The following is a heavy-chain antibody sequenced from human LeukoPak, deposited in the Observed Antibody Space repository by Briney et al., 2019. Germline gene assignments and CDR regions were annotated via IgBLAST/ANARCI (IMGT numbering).Heavy chain of an antibody. J-gene: IGHJ3*02. Sequence: GESLKISCKGSGYRFTSYWIGWVRQMPGKGLEWMGIIYPGDSDTRYSPSFQGQVTISTDKSISTAYLQWSSLKASDTAMYYCAKRGYMTSDAFDIWGQGTMVTVSS. CDR3: AKRGYMTSDAFDI. CDR1: GYRFTSYW. D-gene: IGHD1-1*01. V-gene: IGHV5-51*01. CDR2: IYPGDSDT.